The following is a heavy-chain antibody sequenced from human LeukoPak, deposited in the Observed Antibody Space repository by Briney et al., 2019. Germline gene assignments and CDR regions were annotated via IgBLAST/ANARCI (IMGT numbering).Heavy chain of an antibody. CDR3: ARVASRGYRPDYFFDH. CDR2: ISYSASFL. CDR1: GFPFETNA. Sequence: KPGGSLRLSCATSGFPFETNAMSWVRQTPGKGLEWVASISYSASFLVYSDSVKGRFTISRANAENSVYLQMDSLRVEDTGVYYCARVASRGYRPDYFFDHWGQGTLVTVSS. D-gene: IGHD5-12*01. J-gene: IGHJ4*02. V-gene: IGHV3-21*01.